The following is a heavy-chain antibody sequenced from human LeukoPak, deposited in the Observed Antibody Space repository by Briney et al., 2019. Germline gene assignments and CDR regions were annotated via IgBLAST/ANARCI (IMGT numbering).Heavy chain of an antibody. J-gene: IGHJ4*02. Sequence: PGGSLRLSCAASGFTFSSYAMHWVRQAPGKGLEWVAVISYDGSNKYYADSVKGRFTISRDNSKNTLYLQMNSLRAEDTAVYYCAKDRLLWFGESSFDYWGQGTLVTVSS. D-gene: IGHD3-10*01. V-gene: IGHV3-30-3*01. CDR2: ISYDGSNK. CDR1: GFTFSSYA. CDR3: AKDRLLWFGESSFDY.